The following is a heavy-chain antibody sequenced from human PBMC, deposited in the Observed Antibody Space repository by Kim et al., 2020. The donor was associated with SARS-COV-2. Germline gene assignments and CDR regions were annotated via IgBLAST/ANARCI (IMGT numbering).Heavy chain of an antibody. V-gene: IGHV3-66*01. J-gene: IGHJ4*02. Sequence: GGSLRLSCVVSGFTVSNTYMSWVRQAPGKGLEWVSIIYGGGSTYYADSAKGRFTISRDDSKNTVYLQMNSLRAEDTALYFCAREPSTYFDYWGQGTLVTVSS. CDR2: IYGGGST. CDR3: AREPSTYFDY. CDR1: GFTVSNTY.